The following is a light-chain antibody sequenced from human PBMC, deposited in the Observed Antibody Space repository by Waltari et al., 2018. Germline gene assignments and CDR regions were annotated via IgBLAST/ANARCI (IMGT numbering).Light chain of an antibody. CDR2: WAS. CDR1: QTLLAYYNNKNY. J-gene: IGKJ1*01. V-gene: IGKV4-1*01. Sequence: FVMTQSPDSLTVSLGETATVNCNSNQTLLAYYNNKNYLAWYQQKPRQPPKLLIYWASTRESGVPDRFSGSGSGTDFTLTINGLQAEDVAVYYCQQYYSSPWTFGQGTRVEIK. CDR3: QQYYSSPWT.